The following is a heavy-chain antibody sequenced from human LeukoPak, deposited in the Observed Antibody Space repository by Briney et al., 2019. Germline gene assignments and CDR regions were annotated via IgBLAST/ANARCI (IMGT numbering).Heavy chain of an antibody. D-gene: IGHD3-22*01. CDR2: ISDSGGNT. Sequence: GGSLRLSCAASGFTFSGNAMSWVRQAPGKGLEWVSRISDSGGNTDYADSAKGRFTISRDNSKNTLYLQMNSLRDEDTAIYYCARGWLSLDYWGQGTLVTVSS. CDR3: ARGWLSLDY. CDR1: GFTFSGNA. V-gene: IGHV3-23*01. J-gene: IGHJ4*02.